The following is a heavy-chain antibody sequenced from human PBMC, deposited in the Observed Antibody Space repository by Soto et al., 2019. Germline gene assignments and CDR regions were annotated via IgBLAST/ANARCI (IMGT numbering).Heavy chain of an antibody. D-gene: IGHD4-17*01. CDR1: GFSLTTTSMG. Sequence: QITLKESGPPLVRPAQTLTLTCAFSGFSLTTTSMGVAWIRQPPGKALEWLALIYWDDDQRYTPSPKDRLTISKPTSRSRVVLTISNMNPEDTGTYFCAHAGDYDLLSFDHWGPGTLVTVSS. V-gene: IGHV2-5*02. CDR3: AHAGDYDLLSFDH. CDR2: IYWDDDQ. J-gene: IGHJ4*02.